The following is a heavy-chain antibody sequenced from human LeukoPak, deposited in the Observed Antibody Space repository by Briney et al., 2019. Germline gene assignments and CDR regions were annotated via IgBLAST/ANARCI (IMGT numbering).Heavy chain of an antibody. CDR3: ARVEGGYAGPTIDY. CDR1: GFTFTSYW. V-gene: IGHV3-74*01. J-gene: IGHJ4*02. Sequence: GGSLRLSCAASGFTFTSYWMHWVRQAPGKGLVWFLRINIDGSSTSYADSVEGRFTISRDNAKNTRYLQMNSLKAEDTAVYYCARVEGGYAGPTIDYWGQGTLVAVSS. D-gene: IGHD5-12*01. CDR2: INIDGSST.